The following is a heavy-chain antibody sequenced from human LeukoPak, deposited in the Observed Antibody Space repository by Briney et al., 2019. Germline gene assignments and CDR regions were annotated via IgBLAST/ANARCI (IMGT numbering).Heavy chain of an antibody. CDR2: IYYSGNT. CDR1: GYSISSNNW. D-gene: IGHD6-19*01. V-gene: IGHV4-28*01. J-gene: IGHJ3*02. CDR3: ARNQAVAANRGAFDI. Sequence: SETLSLTCALSGYSISSNNWWAWIRQPPGKGLEWIGYIYYSGNTYYNPYNPSLTSRVTMSVDTSKNQFSLKLDSVTEIDTAMYYCARNQAVAANRGAFDIWGQGTMVTVSS.